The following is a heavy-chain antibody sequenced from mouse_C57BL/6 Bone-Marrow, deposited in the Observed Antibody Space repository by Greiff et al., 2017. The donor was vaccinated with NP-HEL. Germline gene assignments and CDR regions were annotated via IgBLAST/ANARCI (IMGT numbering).Heavy chain of an antibody. CDR2: IDPGNGDT. Sequence: VQLKQSGAELVRPGASVKLSCTASGFNIKDDYMHWVKQRPEQGLEWIGWIDPGNGDTEYASKFQGKATITADTSSNTAYLQLSSLTSEDTAVYFCRGSHFDYWGQGTTLTVSS. D-gene: IGHD1-1*01. V-gene: IGHV14-4*01. CDR1: GFNIKDDY. J-gene: IGHJ2*01. CDR3: RGSHFDY.